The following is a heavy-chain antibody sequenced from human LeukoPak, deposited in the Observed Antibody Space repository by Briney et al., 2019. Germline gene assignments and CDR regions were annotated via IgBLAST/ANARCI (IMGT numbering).Heavy chain of an antibody. D-gene: IGHD2-15*01. CDR2: MNSNTGNT. V-gene: IGHV1-8*01. J-gene: IGHJ2*01. Sequence: ASVKVSCKASGLTLTNFDINWVRQATGQGLEWMGWMNSNTGNTGYAQEFQGRVTMTRDTSIGTAYMELTNLRSEDTAVYYCARGRRGGSGPWSWYLDLWGRGTLVTASS. CDR3: ARGRRGGSGPWSWYLDL. CDR1: GLTLTNFD.